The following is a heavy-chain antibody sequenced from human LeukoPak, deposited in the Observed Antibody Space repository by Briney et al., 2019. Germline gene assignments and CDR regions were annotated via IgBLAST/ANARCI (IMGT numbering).Heavy chain of an antibody. CDR1: GYTFTGYY. Sequence: ASVKVSCKASGYTFTGYYMHWVRQAPGQGLEWMGWINPNSGGTNYAQKFQGRVTMTRDTSISTAYMELSRLRSDDTAVYYCARIGDYYDSSGYYSYYFDYWGQGTLVTVSS. CDR3: ARIGDYYDSSGYYSYYFDY. CDR2: INPNSGGT. V-gene: IGHV1-2*02. J-gene: IGHJ4*02. D-gene: IGHD3-22*01.